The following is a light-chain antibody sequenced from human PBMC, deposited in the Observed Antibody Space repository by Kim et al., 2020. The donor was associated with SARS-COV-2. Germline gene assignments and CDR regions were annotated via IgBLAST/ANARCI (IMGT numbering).Light chain of an antibody. CDR1: QSISSW. CDR2: KAS. V-gene: IGKV1-5*03. Sequence: ESVGARVPISCRARQSISSWLAWYQQKPGKAPKLLIYKASSLESGVPSRFSGSGSGTEFTLTISSLQPDDFATYYCQQYNSYSQTFGQGTKVDIK. J-gene: IGKJ1*01. CDR3: QQYNSYSQT.